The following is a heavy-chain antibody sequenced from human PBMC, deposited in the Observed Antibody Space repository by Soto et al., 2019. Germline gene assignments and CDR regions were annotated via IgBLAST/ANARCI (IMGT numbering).Heavy chain of an antibody. CDR2: IYYSGST. CDR3: ARGMRGYSGYERKDWFDP. V-gene: IGHV4-31*03. CDR1: GGSISSGGYY. Sequence: QVQLQESGPGLVKPSQTLSLTCTVSGGSISSGGYYWSWIRQHPGKGLEWIGYIYYSGSTYYNPSLKSRVTISVDTSKNQFSLKLSSVTAADTAVYYCARGMRGYSGYERKDWFDPWGQGTLVTVSS. J-gene: IGHJ5*02. D-gene: IGHD5-12*01.